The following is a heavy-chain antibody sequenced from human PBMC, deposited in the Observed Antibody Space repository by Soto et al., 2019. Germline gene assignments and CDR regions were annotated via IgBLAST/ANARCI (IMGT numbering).Heavy chain of an antibody. J-gene: IGHJ4*02. CDR2: ISYDGSNK. CDR1: GFTFSSYG. CDR3: AKDPRGTTVRGVIGGWY. V-gene: IGHV3-30*18. Sequence: LRLSCAASGFTFSSYGMHWVRQAPGKGLEWVAVISYDGSNKYYADSVKGRFTISRDNSKNTLYLQMNSLRAEDTAVYYCAKDPRGTTVRGVIGGWYWGQGTLVTVSS. D-gene: IGHD3-10*01.